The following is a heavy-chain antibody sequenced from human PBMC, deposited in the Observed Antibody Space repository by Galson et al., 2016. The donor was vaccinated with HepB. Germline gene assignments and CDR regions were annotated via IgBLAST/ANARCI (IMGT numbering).Heavy chain of an antibody. CDR2: MNQDGSVN. Sequence: SLRLSCAASGFSISSYWMSWVRQAPGKGLEWVATMNQDGSVNFYVDSVKGRFTISRDNTKGSLYLHMNSLRDEDTAVYYCTREANDALDIWGQGTVVTVSS. J-gene: IGHJ3*02. V-gene: IGHV3-7*01. CDR1: GFSISSYW. CDR3: TREANDALDI.